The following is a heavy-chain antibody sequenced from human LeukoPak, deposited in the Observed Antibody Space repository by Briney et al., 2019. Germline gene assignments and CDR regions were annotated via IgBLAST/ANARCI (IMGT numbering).Heavy chain of an antibody. D-gene: IGHD2-15*01. Sequence: SETLSLTCTVSGGSISSSPYYWGWIRQPPGKGLEWIGTIYYSGSTYYNPSLKSRVTISVDTSKNQFSLKLSSVTAADTAVYYCASTYCSGGSCFKNWFDPWGQGTLVTVSS. CDR3: ASTYCSGGSCFKNWFDP. J-gene: IGHJ5*02. CDR1: GGSISSSPYY. CDR2: IYYSGST. V-gene: IGHV4-39*07.